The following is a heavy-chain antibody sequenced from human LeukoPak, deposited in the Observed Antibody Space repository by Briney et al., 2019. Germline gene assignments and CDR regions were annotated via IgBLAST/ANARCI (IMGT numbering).Heavy chain of an antibody. CDR3: AVTMVRGGPTYYYYYGMDV. D-gene: IGHD3-10*01. CDR2: IRYDGSNK. V-gene: IGHV3-30*02. Sequence: PGGSLRLSCAASGFTFSSYGMHWVRQAPGKGLEWVAFIRYDGSNKYYADPVKGRFTISRDNSKNTLYLQMNSLRAEDTAVYYCAVTMVRGGPTYYYYYGMDVWGQGTTVTVSS. J-gene: IGHJ6*02. CDR1: GFTFSSYG.